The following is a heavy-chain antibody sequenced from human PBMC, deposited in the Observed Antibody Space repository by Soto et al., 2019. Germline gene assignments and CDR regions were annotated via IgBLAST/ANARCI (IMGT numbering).Heavy chain of an antibody. CDR3: AKKDGTDGYYDAFDI. CDR1: AFTFSNYA. J-gene: IGHJ3*02. Sequence: EVQLLESGGGLVQPGGSLRLSCTASAFTFSNYAMSWVRQAPGKGLEWVSTISGGGGTTYYADSVKGRFTISRDNSKNTLYVQMNSLRAEDTALYYCAKKDGTDGYYDAFDIWGRGTMVTVSS. D-gene: IGHD3-22*01. CDR2: ISGGGGTT. V-gene: IGHV3-23*01.